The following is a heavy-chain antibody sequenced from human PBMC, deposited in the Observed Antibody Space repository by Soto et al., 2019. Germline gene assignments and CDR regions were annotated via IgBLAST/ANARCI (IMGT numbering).Heavy chain of an antibody. CDR2: INAGNGDT. J-gene: IGHJ4*02. D-gene: IGHD3-22*01. CDR1: VYTFTNYG. V-gene: IGHV1-3*01. CDR3: ARTGHSGSYDY. Sequence: ASVKVSCKASVYTFTNYGIHWVRQAPGQRLEWMGWINAGNGDTKYSENFQGRVTITRDTSASTVYLDLSSLSSEDTAFYYCARTGHSGSYDYWGQGTLVTSPQ.